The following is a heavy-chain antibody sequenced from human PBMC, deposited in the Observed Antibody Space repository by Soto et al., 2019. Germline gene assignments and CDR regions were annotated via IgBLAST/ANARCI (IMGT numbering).Heavy chain of an antibody. Sequence: GGSLRLSCAASGFTFSDYYMSWIRQAPGKGLEWVSYISSSGSTIYYADSVKGRFTISRDNAKNLLYLQMNSLRAEDTAVYYCARELLTNWFDPWGQGTLVTVSS. CDR1: GFTFSDYY. CDR3: ARELLTNWFDP. CDR2: ISSSGSTI. D-gene: IGHD2-15*01. V-gene: IGHV3-11*01. J-gene: IGHJ5*02.